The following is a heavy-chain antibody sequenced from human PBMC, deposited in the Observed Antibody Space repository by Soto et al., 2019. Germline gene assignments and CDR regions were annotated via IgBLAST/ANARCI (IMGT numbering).Heavy chain of an antibody. CDR1: GFTFGDYA. Sequence: PGGSLRLSCTGSGFTFGDYAMSWVRQAPGKGLEWVGFMRSKAYGATTEYAASVRGRFSISRDDTKGIAYLQMNSLKIEDTGIYYGSRDLVGGSGSYWRYWGQGTRGTVSS. CDR3: SRDLVGGSGSYWRY. D-gene: IGHD3-10*01. V-gene: IGHV3-49*04. CDR2: MRSKAYGATT. J-gene: IGHJ4*02.